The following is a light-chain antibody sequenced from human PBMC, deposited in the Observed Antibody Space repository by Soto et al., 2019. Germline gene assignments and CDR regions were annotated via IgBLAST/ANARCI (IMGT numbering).Light chain of an antibody. V-gene: IGLV2-14*03. CDR1: SSDVGGYDY. J-gene: IGLJ2*01. CDR3: SSYSSSSTLVG. CDR2: DVS. Sequence: QSALTQPASVSGSPGQSITISCTGTSSDVGGYDYVSWYQQYPGKAPKLMIYDVSNRPSGVSNRFSGSKSGNTASLTISGLQAEDEADYYCSSYSSSSTLVGFGGGTKVTVL.